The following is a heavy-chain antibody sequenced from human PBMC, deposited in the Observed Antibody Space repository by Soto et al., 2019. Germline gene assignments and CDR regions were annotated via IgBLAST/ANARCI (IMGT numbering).Heavy chain of an antibody. CDR1: GFTVWNSW. CDR2: IKSKTDGGTT. J-gene: IGHJ6*04. CDR3: TTEVASTTVTTQHFFYYTVHGMAV. Sequence: GGSLRLSCAASGFTVWNSWMNWVRQAPGKGLEWVGRIKSKTDGGTTDYAAPVKGRFTISRDDSKNTLYLQMNSLKTEDTAVYYCTTEVASTTVTTQHFFYYTVHGMAVWGKGTTVTVSS. D-gene: IGHD4-17*01. V-gene: IGHV3-15*07.